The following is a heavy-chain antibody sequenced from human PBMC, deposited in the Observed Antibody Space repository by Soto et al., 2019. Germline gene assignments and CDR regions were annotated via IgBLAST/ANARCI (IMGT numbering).Heavy chain of an antibody. CDR1: GFTFSHYG. V-gene: IGHV3-33*01. CDR3: ARGFSYASNWFDP. D-gene: IGHD5-18*01. J-gene: IGHJ5*02. CDR2: IWYDGSNK. Sequence: QVQLVESGGGVVQPGRSLRLSCAASGFTFSHYGMHWVRQAPGKGLEWVALIWYDGSNKYYADSVKGRFTISRDNSNNTLHPHMNSLRDEDTAVYYCARGFSYASNWFDPWGQGTLVTVSS.